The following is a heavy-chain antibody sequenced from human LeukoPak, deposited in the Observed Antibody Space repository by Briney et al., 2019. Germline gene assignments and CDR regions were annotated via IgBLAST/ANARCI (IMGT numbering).Heavy chain of an antibody. Sequence: SETLSLTCTVSGDSISYYYWSWIRQPPGKGLEWIGKIYYSGNTNYNPSLKSRDTISVDTSKNQFSLKLSSVTAADTAVYYCARVRGYSYDSSDFDYWGQGTLVTVSS. CDR3: ARVRGYSYDSSDFDY. V-gene: IGHV4-59*01. J-gene: IGHJ4*02. CDR1: GDSISYYY. CDR2: IYYSGNT. D-gene: IGHD5-18*01.